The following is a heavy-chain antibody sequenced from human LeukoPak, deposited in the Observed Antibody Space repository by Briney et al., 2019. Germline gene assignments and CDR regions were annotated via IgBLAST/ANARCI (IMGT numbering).Heavy chain of an antibody. Sequence: GRSLRLSCAASGFTFSSYGMHWVRQAPGKGLEWVAVIWYDGSNKYYADSVKGRFTISRDNSKNTLYLQMSSLRAEDTAVYYCARDPARATVTTGGWFDPWGQGTLVTVSS. V-gene: IGHV3-33*01. CDR1: GFTFSSYG. CDR3: ARDPARATVTTGGWFDP. CDR2: IWYDGSNK. J-gene: IGHJ5*02. D-gene: IGHD4-17*01.